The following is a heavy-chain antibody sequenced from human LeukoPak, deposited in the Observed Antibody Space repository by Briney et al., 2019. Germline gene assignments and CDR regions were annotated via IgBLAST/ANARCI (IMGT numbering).Heavy chain of an antibody. CDR2: ISAYNGNT. CDR1: GYTFTSYG. J-gene: IGHJ1*01. V-gene: IGHV1-18*01. Sequence: ASVKVSCKASGYTFTSYGISWVRQAPGQGLEGMGWISAYNGNTNYAQKLQGRVTMTTDTSTSTAYMELRSLRSADTAVDYCARDKEDERFQHWGQGTLVTVSS. CDR3: ARDKEDERFQH.